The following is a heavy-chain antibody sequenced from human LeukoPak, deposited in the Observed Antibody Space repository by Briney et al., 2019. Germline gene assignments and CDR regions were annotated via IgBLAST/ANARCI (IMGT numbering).Heavy chain of an antibody. J-gene: IGHJ4*02. CDR1: GFTFSSYG. V-gene: IGHV3-23*01. CDR3: AKDQLQNIVATTPDFDY. Sequence: GGSLRLSCAASGFTFSSYGMSWVRQAPGKGLEWVLAISGSGGSTYYADCVKSRFTISRNDSKTTLYLQVNSLRAEDTAIYYCAKDQLQNIVATTPDFDYWGQGTLVTVSS. CDR2: ISGSGGST. D-gene: IGHD5-12*01.